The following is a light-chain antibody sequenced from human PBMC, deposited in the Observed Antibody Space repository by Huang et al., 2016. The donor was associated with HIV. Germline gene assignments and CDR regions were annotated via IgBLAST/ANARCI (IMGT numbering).Light chain of an antibody. Sequence: DIQMTQSPSSLSASVGDRVTITCRASQGITNSLAWFQLKPGRAPKSLIYASSTLERGVPSKFSGSGSGTVFTLTINSLQPEDFATYYSQQYHRYPITFGPGTKVDLK. V-gene: IGKV1-16*02. J-gene: IGKJ3*01. CDR2: ASS. CDR1: QGITNS. CDR3: QQYHRYPIT.